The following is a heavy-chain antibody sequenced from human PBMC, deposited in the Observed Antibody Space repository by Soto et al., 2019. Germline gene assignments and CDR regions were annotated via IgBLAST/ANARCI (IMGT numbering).Heavy chain of an antibody. D-gene: IGHD3-16*01. Sequence: PSATLSLTCTVSGDSITSGDYYWSWMRQPPGKGLECIGYILYSGNTHYNPSLASRFTISADTSKNQFSLEVNSVTAADTAVFYWASALCWGELCHHRGGQGTGGAVAS. J-gene: IGHJ4*02. V-gene: IGHV4-30-4*01. CDR1: GDSITSGDYY. CDR3: ASALCWGELCHHR. CDR2: ILYSGNT.